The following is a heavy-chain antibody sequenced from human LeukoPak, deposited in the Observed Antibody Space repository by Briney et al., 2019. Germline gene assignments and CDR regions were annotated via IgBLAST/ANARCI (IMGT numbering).Heavy chain of an antibody. V-gene: IGHV4-34*01. Sequence: PSETLSLTCAVYGGSFSGSYWSWIRQPPGKGLEWIGEINHGGSTNYGPSLKSRVTLSVDTSKSQFSLKLRSVTAADTAVYYCARGRRMVPGGESRNRFDPWGQGTLVTVSS. D-gene: IGHD3-10*01. CDR3: ARGRRMVPGGESRNRFDP. J-gene: IGHJ5*02. CDR2: INHGGST. CDR1: GGSFSGSY.